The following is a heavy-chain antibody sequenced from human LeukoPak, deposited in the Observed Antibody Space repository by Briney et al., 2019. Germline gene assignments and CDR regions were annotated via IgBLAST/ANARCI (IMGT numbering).Heavy chain of an antibody. Sequence: SETLSLTCAVYGGSFSGYYWSWIRQPPGKGLGWIGEINHSGSTNYNPSLKSRVTISVDTSKNQFSLKLSSVTAADTAVYYCAGAARPGWFDPWGQGTLATVSS. V-gene: IGHV4-34*01. J-gene: IGHJ5*02. CDR1: GGSFSGYY. CDR2: INHSGST. CDR3: AGAARPGWFDP. D-gene: IGHD6-6*01.